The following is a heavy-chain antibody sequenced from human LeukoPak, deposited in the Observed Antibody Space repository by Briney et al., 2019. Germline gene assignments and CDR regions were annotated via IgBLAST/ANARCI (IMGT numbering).Heavy chain of an antibody. D-gene: IGHD3-3*01. V-gene: IGHV3-15*01. J-gene: IGHJ6*03. CDR3: RYYDFGSYYYMDV. CDR2: IKSKTDGGTT. Sequence: PGGSLRLSCAASGFTFSNAWMSWVRQAPGKGLEWVGRIKSKTDGGTTDYAAPVKGRFTISRDDSKNTLYLQMNSLKTEDTAVYYWRYYDFGSYYYMDVWGKGTTVTVSS. CDR1: GFTFSNAW.